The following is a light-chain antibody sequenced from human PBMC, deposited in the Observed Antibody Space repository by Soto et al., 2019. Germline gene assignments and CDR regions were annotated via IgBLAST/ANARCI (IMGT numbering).Light chain of an antibody. V-gene: IGKV3-20*01. J-gene: IGKJ3*01. CDR2: GAT. CDR1: ESVSSSY. CDR3: QQYGSSPFS. Sequence: PGESATLSCGASESVSSSYLAWYQQKPGQAPRLLIYGATTRLSGVPDRFSGSGSGTDFTLTISRLEPEDFAVYYWQQYGSSPFSFGPGTKVYI.